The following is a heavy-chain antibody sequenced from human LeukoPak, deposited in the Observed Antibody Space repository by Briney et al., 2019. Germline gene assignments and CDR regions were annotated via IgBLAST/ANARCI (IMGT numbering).Heavy chain of an antibody. CDR3: SRAKSGSSSGSF. CDR2: IKEDGGEK. V-gene: IGHV3-7*01. D-gene: IGHD6-19*01. Sequence: PGGSLRLSCAASGFTFSSYWMNWVRQAPGKGLEWVANIKEDGGEKYYVDSVKGRFTISRDNAKNSLYLQMNSLRDDDTAVYYCSRAKSGSSSGSFWGQGTLVIVSS. CDR1: GFTFSSYW. J-gene: IGHJ4*02.